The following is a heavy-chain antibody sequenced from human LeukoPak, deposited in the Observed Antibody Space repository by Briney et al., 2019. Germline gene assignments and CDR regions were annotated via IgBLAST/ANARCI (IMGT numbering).Heavy chain of an antibody. J-gene: IGHJ4*02. Sequence: PGGSLRLSXAASGFTFSSHGMHWVRQAPGKGLEWVSFIRYDGSNEYYGDSVKGRFTISRDNSKNTLYMQMNSLRGEDTAVYYCVRDNDFWSGYYSPTRGYFDYWGQGTLVTVSS. CDR3: VRDNDFWSGYYSPTRGYFDY. D-gene: IGHD3-3*01. CDR2: IRYDGSNE. V-gene: IGHV3-30*02. CDR1: GFTFSSHG.